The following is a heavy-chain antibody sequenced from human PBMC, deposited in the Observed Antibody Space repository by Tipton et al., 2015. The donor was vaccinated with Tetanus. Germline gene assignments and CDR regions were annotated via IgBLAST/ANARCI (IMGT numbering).Heavy chain of an antibody. CDR1: GFTFSNSY. J-gene: IGHJ4*02. D-gene: IGHD2-15*01. Sequence: SLRLSCAASGFTFSNSYMHWVRQAPGKGLVWVSRINSDGSSTSYADSVKGRFTISRDNAKNTLYLQMNSLAAEDTAVYYCTRDRLAYCSGGFCYGPLASWGQGALVTVSS. V-gene: IGHV3-74*01. CDR3: TRDRLAYCSGGFCYGPLAS. CDR2: INSDGSST.